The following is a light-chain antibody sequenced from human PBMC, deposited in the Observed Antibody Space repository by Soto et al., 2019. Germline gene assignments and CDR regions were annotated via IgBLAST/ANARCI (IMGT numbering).Light chain of an antibody. J-gene: IGKJ4*01. CDR2: VAS. CDR3: QQANSLPLT. V-gene: IGKV1-12*01. Sequence: DIQMTQSPSSVSASVVAGFTLTCRGSQVISSWLARYQQKPGKALKLLIYVASSLQSGVPSRFSGSGSGTDFTLTISRLQPEDSATYYCQQANSLPLTFGGGTKVEIK. CDR1: QVISSW.